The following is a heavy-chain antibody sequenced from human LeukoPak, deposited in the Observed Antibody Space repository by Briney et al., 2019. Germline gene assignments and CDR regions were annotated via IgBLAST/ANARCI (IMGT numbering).Heavy chain of an antibody. Sequence: KPSQTLSLTCTVSGGSISSGSYYWNWIRQPAGKGLEWIGRIYTSGSTNYNPSLKSRVTISVDTSKNQFSLKLSSVTAADTAVYYCASRSSGWEIDYWGQGTLVTVSS. J-gene: IGHJ4*02. V-gene: IGHV4-61*02. CDR1: GGSISSGSYY. D-gene: IGHD6-19*01. CDR2: IYTSGST. CDR3: ASRSSGWEIDY.